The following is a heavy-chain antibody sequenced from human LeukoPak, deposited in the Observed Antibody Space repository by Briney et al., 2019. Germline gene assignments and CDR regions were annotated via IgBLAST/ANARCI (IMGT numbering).Heavy chain of an antibody. Sequence: SETLSLTCTVSGGSVSSSSYYWGWIRQPPGKGLEWIGSIYYSGSTYYNPSLKSRVTISVDTSKNQFSLKLSSVTAADTAVYYCARQTLGATTKSAFDIWGQGTMVTVSS. CDR3: ARQTLGATTKSAFDI. J-gene: IGHJ3*02. CDR1: GGSVSSSSYY. D-gene: IGHD1-26*01. CDR2: IYYSGST. V-gene: IGHV4-39*07.